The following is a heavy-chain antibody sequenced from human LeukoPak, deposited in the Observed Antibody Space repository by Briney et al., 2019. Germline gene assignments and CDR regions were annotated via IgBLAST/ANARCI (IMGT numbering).Heavy chain of an antibody. J-gene: IGHJ4*02. CDR1: GGTFSSYA. CDR2: IIPIFGTA. D-gene: IGHD4-17*01. CDR3: AKDMYGDLFEEGFDY. V-gene: IGHV1-69*05. Sequence: SVKVSCKASGGTFSSYAISWVLQAPGQGLEWMGGIIPIFGTANYAQKFRGRVTITTDESTSTVYMELSSLGSEHTAVYYCAKDMYGDLFEEGFDYWGEGTLVTVSS.